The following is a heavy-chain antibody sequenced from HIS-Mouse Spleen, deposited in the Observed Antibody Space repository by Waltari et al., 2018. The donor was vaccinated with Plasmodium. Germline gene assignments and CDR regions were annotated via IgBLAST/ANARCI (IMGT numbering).Heavy chain of an antibody. CDR2: TYYSGST. CDR3: ARDPLNHSSGNWFDP. J-gene: IGHJ5*02. Sequence: QLQLQASGPGLVKPSETLSLTCTVSGGPISSSRYSWGWIRQPPGKGLEWIGSTYYSGSTYYNPSLKSRVTISVDTSKNQFSLKLSSVTAADTAVYYCARDPLNHSSGNWFDPWGQGTLVTVSS. CDR1: GGPISSSRYS. D-gene: IGHD6-6*01. V-gene: IGHV4-39*07.